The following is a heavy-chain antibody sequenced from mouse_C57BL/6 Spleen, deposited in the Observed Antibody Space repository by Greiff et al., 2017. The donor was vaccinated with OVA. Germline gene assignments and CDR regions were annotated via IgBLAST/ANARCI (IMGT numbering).Heavy chain of an antibody. CDR1: GYAFSSYW. D-gene: IGHD1-1*01. J-gene: IGHJ4*01. V-gene: IGHV1-80*01. CDR2: IYPGDGDT. Sequence: VKLVESGAELVKPGASVKISCKASGYAFSSYWMNWVKQRPGKGLEWIGQIYPGDGDTNYNGKFKGKATLTADKSSSRAYMQLSSLTSEDSAVYFCARRGVYYYGSSWAMDYWGQGTSVTVSS. CDR3: ARRGVYYYGSSWAMDY.